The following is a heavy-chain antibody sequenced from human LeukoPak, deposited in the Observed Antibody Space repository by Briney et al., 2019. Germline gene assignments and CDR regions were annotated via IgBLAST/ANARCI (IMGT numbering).Heavy chain of an antibody. D-gene: IGHD3-22*01. CDR3: ATTLGTGYDSSGFYYYYMDV. V-gene: IGHV1-69*13. J-gene: IGHJ6*03. CDR2: IIPIFGTA. Sequence: SVKVSCKASGGTFSSYAISWVRQAPGQGLEWMGGIIPIFGTANYAQKFQGRVTITADESTSTAYMELSSLRSEDTAVYYCATTLGTGYDSSGFYYYYMDVWGKGTTVTISS. CDR1: GGTFSSYA.